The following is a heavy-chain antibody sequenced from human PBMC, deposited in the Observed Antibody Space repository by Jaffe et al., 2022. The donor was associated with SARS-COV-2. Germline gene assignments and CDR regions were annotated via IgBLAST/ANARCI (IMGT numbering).Heavy chain of an antibody. CDR2: TSYDGRNK. Sequence: QVQLLESGGGVVQPGRSLRLSCAASGFTFSSYAMHWVRQAPGKGLEWVAVTSYDGRNKYYADSAKGRFTISRDNSKNTLYLQMNSLRAEDTAVYYCARAVSTSWPPIDYYYYGMDVWGQGTSVTVSS. CDR1: GFTFSSYA. V-gene: IGHV3-30*04. CDR3: ARAVSTSWPPIDYYYYGMDV. J-gene: IGHJ6*02. D-gene: IGHD6-13*01.